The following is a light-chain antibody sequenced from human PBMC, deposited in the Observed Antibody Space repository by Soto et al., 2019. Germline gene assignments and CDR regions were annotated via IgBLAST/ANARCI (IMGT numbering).Light chain of an antibody. CDR2: GVT. J-gene: IGLJ3*02. CDR3: SSYTSSYTWV. Sequence: QSVLTQPASVSGSPGQSITISCSGTTNDVGGYNYVSWYQQHPGKAPKLLIDGVTDRPSGVSSRFSGSKSGNAASLTISGLQAEDEGDYYCSSYTSSYTWVFGGGTKLTVL. V-gene: IGLV2-14*03. CDR1: TNDVGGYNY.